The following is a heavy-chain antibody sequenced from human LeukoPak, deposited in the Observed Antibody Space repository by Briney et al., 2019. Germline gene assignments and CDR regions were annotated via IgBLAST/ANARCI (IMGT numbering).Heavy chain of an antibody. CDR2: IYYSGST. CDR3: ARRYCSSTSCYYYFDY. CDR1: GYSISSGYY. Sequence: SETLSLTCAVSGYSISSGYYWGWIRQPPGKGLEWIGSIYYSGSTYYNPSLKSRVTISVDTSKNQFSLKLSSVTAADTAVYYCARRYCSSTSCYYYFDYWGQGTLVTVSS. D-gene: IGHD2-2*01. V-gene: IGHV4-38-2*01. J-gene: IGHJ4*02.